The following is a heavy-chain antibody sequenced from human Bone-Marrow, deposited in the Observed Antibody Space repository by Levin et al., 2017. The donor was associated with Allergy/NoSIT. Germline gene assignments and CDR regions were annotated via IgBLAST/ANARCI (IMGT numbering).Heavy chain of an antibody. CDR2: ISAHSGNT. V-gene: IGHV1-18*01. CDR1: GYTFSSYD. D-gene: IGHD3-10*01. J-gene: IGHJ3*02. Sequence: ASVKVSCKASGYTFSSYDIDWVRQAPGQGLEWMGWISAHSGNTDSAQKFQGRVTMTTDTSTSTAYMELRSLRSDDTAVYYCATNGQLRWLGETQLDTAFDIWGQGTLVTVSS. CDR3: ATNGQLRWLGETQLDTAFDI.